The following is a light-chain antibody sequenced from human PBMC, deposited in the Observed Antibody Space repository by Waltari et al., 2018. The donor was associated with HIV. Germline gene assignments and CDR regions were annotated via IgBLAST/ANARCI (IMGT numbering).Light chain of an antibody. J-gene: IGLJ2*01. CDR2: GVN. CDR3: TTYTAKDSLL. CDR1: SYEFDLHNF. V-gene: IGLV2-14*01. Sequence: SALTQPASVSGSPGQSVTISCTGTSYEFDLHNFLSWYQQHPGKAPQLFIFGVNSRPSGMSARFSAAKSGDTASLTISGLQSGDEADYYCTTYTAKDSLLIGSGTKLTVL.